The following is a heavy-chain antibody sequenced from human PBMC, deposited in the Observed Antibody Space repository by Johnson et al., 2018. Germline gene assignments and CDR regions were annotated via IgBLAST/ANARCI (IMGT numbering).Heavy chain of an antibody. CDR2: ISWDGGST. CDR1: GFTFDDYT. V-gene: IGHV3-43*01. D-gene: IGHD5-24*01. CDR3: AKDLDREGAMDV. J-gene: IGHJ6*02. Sequence: EVQLVESGGVVVQPGGSLRLSCAASGFTFDDYTMHWVRQAPGKGLEWVSLISWDGGSTYYADSVKGRFTISRDNSKNSLYVQMNSLRPEDTALYYCAKDLDREGAMDVWGQGTTVTVS.